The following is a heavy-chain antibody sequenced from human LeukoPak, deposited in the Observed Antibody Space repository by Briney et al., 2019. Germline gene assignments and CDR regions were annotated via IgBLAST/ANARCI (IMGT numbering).Heavy chain of an antibody. J-gene: IGHJ4*01. Sequence: PSETLSLTCTVSGGSVSSGSYYWSWIRQAPGKGLEWIGCIYYRGNTNYNPSLKSRVTISVDTSKNQFSLRLSSLTAADTAVYYCSRMSPHSGSYPDFDYWGQGTQVTVSS. V-gene: IGHV4-61*01. CDR2: IYYRGNT. CDR1: GGSVSSGSYY. CDR3: SRMSPHSGSYPDFDY. D-gene: IGHD1-26*01.